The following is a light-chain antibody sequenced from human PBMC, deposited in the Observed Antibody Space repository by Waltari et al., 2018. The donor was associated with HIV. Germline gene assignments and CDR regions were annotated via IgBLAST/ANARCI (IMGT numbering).Light chain of an antibody. CDR2: EVS. Sequence: QSALTQPASVSGSPGQSITISCTGNTGAITATQYVSWYQQHPGKAPKLIIFEVSNRPSGVSDRFSGSKSGNTASLTVSGLQTEDEAVYYCSSYNTRSSIMFGGGTQLTVL. J-gene: IGLJ7*01. V-gene: IGLV2-14*01. CDR3: SSYNTRSSIM. CDR1: TGAITATQY.